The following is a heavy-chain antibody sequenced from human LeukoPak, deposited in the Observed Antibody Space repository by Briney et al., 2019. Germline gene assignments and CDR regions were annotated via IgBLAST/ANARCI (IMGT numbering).Heavy chain of an antibody. CDR1: GGSISSGGYY. V-gene: IGHV4-61*08. CDR3: ARDTIAEAGSDY. CDR2: IYYSGST. Sequence: SETLSLTCTGSGGSISSGGYYWSWIRQLPGKGLECIGFIYYSGSTNYNPSLKSRVTISVDTSKNQFSLKLSSVTAADTAVYYCARDTIAEAGSDYWGQGSLVTVSS. J-gene: IGHJ4*02. D-gene: IGHD6-13*01.